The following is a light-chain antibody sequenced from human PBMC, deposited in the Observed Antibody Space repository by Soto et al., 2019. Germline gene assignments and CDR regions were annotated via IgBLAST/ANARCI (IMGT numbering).Light chain of an antibody. CDR1: SSKIGTNA. CDR3: AAWDDSLNGYV. J-gene: IGLJ1*01. V-gene: IGLV1-44*01. Sequence: QSVLTQPPSASGTPGQRVTISFSEGSSKIGTNAVNWYQQLPGTAPKLLIYNNNQRPSGVPDRFSGSKSGTSASLAISGLQSEDEADYYCAAWDDSLNGYVFGTGTKDTDL. CDR2: NNN.